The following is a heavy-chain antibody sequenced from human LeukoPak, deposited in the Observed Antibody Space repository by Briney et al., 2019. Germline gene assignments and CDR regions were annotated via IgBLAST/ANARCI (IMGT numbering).Heavy chain of an antibody. Sequence: ASVKVSCKASGYTFTSYYMHWVRQAPGQGLEWMGIINPSGGSTSYAQKFQGRVTMTRDTSTSTVHMELSSLRSEDTAVYYCAREYSYGSPVYNWFDPWGQGTLVTVSS. V-gene: IGHV1-46*01. J-gene: IGHJ5*02. CDR3: AREYSYGSPVYNWFDP. D-gene: IGHD5-18*01. CDR1: GYTFTSYY. CDR2: INPSGGST.